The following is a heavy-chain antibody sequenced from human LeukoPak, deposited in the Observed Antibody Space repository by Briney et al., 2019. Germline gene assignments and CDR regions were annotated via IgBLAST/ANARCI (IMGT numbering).Heavy chain of an antibody. V-gene: IGHV3-74*01. CDR1: GFSFSGHW. CDR2: ISPTGSTT. Sequence: GGSLRLSCIASGFSFSGHWMHWARQLPGKGLVWVTRISPTGSTTSYADSVKGRFTVSRDNAKNTLYLQVNNLRAEDTAVYYCARGPNSNWSGLDFWGQGTLLTVSS. D-gene: IGHD6-6*01. CDR3: ARGPNSNWSGLDF. J-gene: IGHJ4*02.